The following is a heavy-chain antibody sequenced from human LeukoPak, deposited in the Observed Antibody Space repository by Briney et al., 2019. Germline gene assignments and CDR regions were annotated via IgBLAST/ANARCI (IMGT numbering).Heavy chain of an antibody. J-gene: IGHJ4*02. D-gene: IGHD3-22*01. CDR2: IYYSGST. Sequence: SETLSLTCTVSGGSISSSSYYWGWIRQPPGKGLEWIGSIYYSGSTYYNPSLKSRVTISVDTSKNQFSLNLSSVTAADTAVYYCGRGRGYYDSSGYLPDYWGQGTLVTVSS. CDR1: GGSISSSSYY. CDR3: GRGRGYYDSSGYLPDY. V-gene: IGHV4-39*07.